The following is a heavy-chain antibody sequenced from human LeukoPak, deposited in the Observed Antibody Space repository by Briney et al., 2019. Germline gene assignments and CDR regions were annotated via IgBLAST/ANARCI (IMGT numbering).Heavy chain of an antibody. CDR1: GFTFRNYV. CDR3: AREGYYGSGSPPSLYFDY. D-gene: IGHD3-10*01. J-gene: IGHJ4*02. V-gene: IGHV3-30-3*01. Sequence: GGSLRLSCAASGFTFRNYVIHWVRQAPDKGLEWVAVTSSDLNVKLYADSVKGRFTISRDNSRSTLYLQMNSLRPEDTAIYYCAREGYYGSGSPPSLYFDYWGQGTLVTVSS. CDR2: TSSDLNVK.